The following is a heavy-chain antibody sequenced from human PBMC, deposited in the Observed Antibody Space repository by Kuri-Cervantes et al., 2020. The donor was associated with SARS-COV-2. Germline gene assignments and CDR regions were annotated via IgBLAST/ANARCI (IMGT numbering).Heavy chain of an antibody. D-gene: IGHD4-11*01. CDR3: VRIRAATVIADY. CDR2: IDWDDDK. J-gene: IGHJ4*02. V-gene: IGHV2-70*11. CDR1: GFSLNTSGMC. Sequence: SGPTLVKPTQTLTLTCTFSGFSLNTSGMCVSWIRQPPGKALEWLARIDWDDDKYYKTSLNTRLSISNDTSKDQVVLTMTNMDPVDTATYYCVRIRAATVIADYWGQGTLVTVSS.